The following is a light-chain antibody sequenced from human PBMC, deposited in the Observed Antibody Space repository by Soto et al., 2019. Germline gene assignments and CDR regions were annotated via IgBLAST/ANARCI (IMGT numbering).Light chain of an antibody. Sequence: EIVMTQSPATLSVSPGERATLSCRASQSVDSNLAWYQKKPGQAPRLLIYGASTRATGIPARFSGGGSGTQFTLTISSLQSEDFAVYYCHQYDNWPPGGTFGQGTKVEIK. CDR1: QSVDSN. J-gene: IGKJ1*01. V-gene: IGKV3-15*01. CDR2: GAS. CDR3: HQYDNWPPGGT.